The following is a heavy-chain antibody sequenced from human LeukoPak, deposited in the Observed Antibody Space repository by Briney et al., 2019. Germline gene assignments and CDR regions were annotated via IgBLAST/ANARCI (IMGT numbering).Heavy chain of an antibody. CDR3: ARDAFTIFGVVITTQRFDY. CDR2: ISSSGSTI. J-gene: IGHJ4*02. Sequence: PGGSLRLSCAASGFTLSDYYMSWIRQAPGKGLEWVSYISSSGSTIYYADSVKGRFTISRGNAKNSLYLQMNSLRAEDTAVYYCARDAFTIFGVVITTQRFDYWGQGTLVTVSS. D-gene: IGHD3-3*01. V-gene: IGHV3-11*01. CDR1: GFTLSDYY.